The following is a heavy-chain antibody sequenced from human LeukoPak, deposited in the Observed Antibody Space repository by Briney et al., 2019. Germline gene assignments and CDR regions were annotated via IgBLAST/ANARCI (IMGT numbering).Heavy chain of an antibody. J-gene: IGHJ4*02. CDR3: AKEKAYRQWLSHFDY. Sequence: GGSLRLSCAASGFTVSDNYMSWVRQAPGKGLEWVSVVYSGDNTYYADSVKGRFTISRDNSKNTLYLQMNSLRAEDTAVYYCAKEKAYRQWLSHFDYWGQGTLVTVSS. V-gene: IGHV3-53*01. CDR2: VYSGDNT. CDR1: GFTVSDNY. D-gene: IGHD6-19*01.